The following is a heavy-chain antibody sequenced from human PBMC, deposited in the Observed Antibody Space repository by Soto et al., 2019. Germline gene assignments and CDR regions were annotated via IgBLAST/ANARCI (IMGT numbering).Heavy chain of an antibody. D-gene: IGHD3-3*01. J-gene: IGHJ4*02. V-gene: IGHV4-34*01. Sequence: SETLSLTCSVYGGSFSGYYWSWIRQPPGKGLEWIGEINHSGSTNYNPSLKSRVTISVDTSKNQFSLKLSSVTAADTAVYYCAIGPLWSRGRFLQWLFPDISVDYWGKGTLVIVS. CDR3: AIGPLWSRGRFLQWLFPDISVDY. CDR1: GGSFSGYY. CDR2: INHSGST.